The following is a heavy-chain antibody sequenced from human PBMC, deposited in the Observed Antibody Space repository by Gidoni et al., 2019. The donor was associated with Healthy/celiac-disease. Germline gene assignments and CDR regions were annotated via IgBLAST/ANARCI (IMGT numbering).Heavy chain of an antibody. CDR3: ARDYGSSNTWIQLPADAFDI. CDR2: ISSSSSYI. V-gene: IGHV3-21*01. Sequence: EVQLVESGGGLVKPGGSLRLSCAAPGFTFSSYSLTWVRQAPGKGLEWVSSISSSSSYIYYADSVKGRFTISRDNAKNSLYLQMNSLRAEDTAVYYCARDYGSSNTWIQLPADAFDIWGQGTMVTVSS. D-gene: IGHD5-18*01. CDR1: GFTFSSYS. J-gene: IGHJ3*02.